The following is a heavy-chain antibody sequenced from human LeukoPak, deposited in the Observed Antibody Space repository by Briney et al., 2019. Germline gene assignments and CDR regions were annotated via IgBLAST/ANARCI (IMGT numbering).Heavy chain of an antibody. V-gene: IGHV1-18*01. D-gene: IGHD3-3*01. J-gene: IGHJ4*02. CDR2: ISTYNGNT. CDR3: TASEGPYYDSWNTYSDYSDH. CDR1: GYTFTSYG. Sequence: ASVKVSCKASGYTFTSYGISWVRQAPGQGLEWMGWISTYNGNTNYAQKLQGRVTMTTDTSTDTAYMELSSLRSEDTAVYYCTASEGPYYDSWNTYSDYSDHWGQGTLVTVSS.